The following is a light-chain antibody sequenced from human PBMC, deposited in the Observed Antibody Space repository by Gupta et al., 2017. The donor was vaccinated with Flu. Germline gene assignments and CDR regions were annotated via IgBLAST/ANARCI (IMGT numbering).Light chain of an antibody. Sequence: ASVGDRVAITCRASQNIDNYLNWYQQKPGKAPKPLIYAASSLQSGVPSRFSGSGSGTDFTLTISTLQPEDFATYYCQQSYRTPLTFGGGTKVEIK. J-gene: IGKJ4*01. CDR1: QNIDNY. CDR2: AAS. V-gene: IGKV1-39*01. CDR3: QQSYRTPLT.